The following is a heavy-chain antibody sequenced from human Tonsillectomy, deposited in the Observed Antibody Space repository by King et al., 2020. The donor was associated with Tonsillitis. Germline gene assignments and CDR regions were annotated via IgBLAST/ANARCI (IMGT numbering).Heavy chain of an antibody. V-gene: IGHV4-39*01. Sequence: QLQESGPGLVKPSETLSLTCSVSGASISNNLYYWGWIRQPPGKGLEWIGSIYYSGTSNYNPSLKSRVTISVDTSKNHFSLRLTSVTAADTAAYYCARQLQTGDLSGDAFDFWGQGTMVTVSS. CDR2: IYYSGTS. CDR1: GASISNNLYY. D-gene: IGHD2-21*01. CDR3: ARQLQTGDLSGDAFDF. J-gene: IGHJ3*01.